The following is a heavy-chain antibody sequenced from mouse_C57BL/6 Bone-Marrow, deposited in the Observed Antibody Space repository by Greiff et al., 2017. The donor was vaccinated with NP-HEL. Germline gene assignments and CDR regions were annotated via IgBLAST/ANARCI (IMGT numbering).Heavy chain of an antibody. CDR3: VRDNYYGSRRWYFDV. Sequence: GGGLVQPKGSLKLSCAASGFTFNTYAMHWVRQAPGKGLEWVARIRSKSSNFATFYADSVKDSFTISRDDSQSMLYRQMNNQKTEETAKDYGVRDNYYGSRRWYFDVWGTGTTVTVSS. CDR1: GFTFNTYA. D-gene: IGHD1-1*01. J-gene: IGHJ1*03. CDR2: IRSKSSNFAT. V-gene: IGHV10-3*01.